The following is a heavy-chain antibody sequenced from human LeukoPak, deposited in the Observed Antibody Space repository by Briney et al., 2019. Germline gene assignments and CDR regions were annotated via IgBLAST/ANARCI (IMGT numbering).Heavy chain of an antibody. D-gene: IGHD3-10*01. CDR3: ARGLAVSPMAPIPDN. CDR1: GFIFSAYW. Sequence: SGGSLRLSCAASGFIFSAYWMNWVRQAPGKGLEWVANIRQDSGDTRYVDSVRGRFTISRDNSQNSLYLQMNSLRVEDTAVYYCARGLAVSPMAPIPDNWGQGTLVTASS. J-gene: IGHJ4*02. V-gene: IGHV3-7*01. CDR2: IRQDSGDT.